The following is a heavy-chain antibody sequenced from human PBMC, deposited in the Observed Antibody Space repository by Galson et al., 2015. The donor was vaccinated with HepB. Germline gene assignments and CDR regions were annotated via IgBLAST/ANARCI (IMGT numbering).Heavy chain of an antibody. CDR2: ISGGSSTI. V-gene: IGHV3-48*01. D-gene: IGHD3-3*01. J-gene: IGHJ6*02. Sequence: SLRLSCAASAFTFSSYSMNWVRQAPGKGLEWISYISGGSSTIYYADSVRGRFTISRDNANNSLYLEMNSLRAEDTAVYYCARSDYDYWSGYFRGYYYGMDVWGQGTTVTVSS. CDR3: ARSDYDYWSGYFRGYYYGMDV. CDR1: AFTFSSYS.